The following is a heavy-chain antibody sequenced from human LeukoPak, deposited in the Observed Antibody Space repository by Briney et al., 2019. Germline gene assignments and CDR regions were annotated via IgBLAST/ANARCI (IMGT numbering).Heavy chain of an antibody. CDR3: ARDVAAAERWFDP. V-gene: IGHV4-30-2*01. CDR2: IYHSGST. J-gene: IGHJ5*02. D-gene: IGHD6-13*01. Sequence: PSQTLSLTCTVSGGSISSGGYYWSWIRQPPGKGLEWIGYIYHSGSTYYNPSLKSRVTTSVDRSKNQFSLKLSSVTAADTAVYYCARDVAAAERWFDPWGQGTLVTVSS. CDR1: GGSISSGGYY.